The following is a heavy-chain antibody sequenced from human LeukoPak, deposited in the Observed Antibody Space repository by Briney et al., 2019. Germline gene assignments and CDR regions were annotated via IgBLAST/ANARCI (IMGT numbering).Heavy chain of an antibody. CDR1: GFTFSSYW. CDR3: ATDFGDGPWFDP. CDR2: IRSDGSAE. D-gene: IGHD2-21*02. V-gene: IGHV3-30*02. Sequence: GGSLRLSCAASGFTFSSYWMNWARQAPGKGLAWVAFIRSDGSAECYADSVKGRFTISRDHSKNTLYLQMNSLGAEDTAVYYCATDFGDGPWFDPWGQGTLVTVSS. J-gene: IGHJ5*02.